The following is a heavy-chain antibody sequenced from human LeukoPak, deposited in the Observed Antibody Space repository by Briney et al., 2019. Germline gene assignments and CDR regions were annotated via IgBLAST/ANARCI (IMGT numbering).Heavy chain of an antibody. V-gene: IGHV1-46*01. Sequence: ASVKVSCKASGYTFTSYYMHWVRQAPGQGLEWMGIINPSGGSTNYAQKSQGRVTITADKSTSTAYMELSSLRSEDTAVYYCARDSGVSSGATGLSPPHNGPFEYFQHWGQGTLVTVSS. CDR3: ARDSGVSSGATGLSPPHNGPFEYFQH. CDR1: GYTFTSYY. CDR2: INPSGGST. J-gene: IGHJ1*01. D-gene: IGHD1-26*01.